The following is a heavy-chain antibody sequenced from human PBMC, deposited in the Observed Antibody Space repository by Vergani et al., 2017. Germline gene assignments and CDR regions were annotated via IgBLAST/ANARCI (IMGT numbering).Heavy chain of an antibody. CDR1: GGSIRSTFYY. CDR3: ARHKEQLVPGNYYYYYYKDV. D-gene: IGHD6-13*01. CDR2: IYYSGST. J-gene: IGHJ6*03. V-gene: IGHV4-39*01. Sequence: QVQLHESDPGLVKPSETLSLTCTVSGGSIRSTFYYWGWIRQPPGKGLDWIGTIYYSGSTYYNPSLKSRVTISVDTSKNQFSLNLNSVTAADTAVYYCARHKEQLVPGNYYYYYYKDVWGKGTTVPVS.